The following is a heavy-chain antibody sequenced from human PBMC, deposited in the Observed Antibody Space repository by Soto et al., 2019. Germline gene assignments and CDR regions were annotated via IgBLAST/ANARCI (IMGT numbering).Heavy chain of an antibody. V-gene: IGHV3-74*01. Sequence: GGSLRLSCAASGFTFSSYWMHWVRQAPGKGLVWVSRINSDGSSTSYADSVKGRFTISRDNAKNTLYLQMNSLRAEDTAVYYCARAASHHDLWSAYYSYNWFDTWGQGTLVTVSS. J-gene: IGHJ5*02. CDR3: ARAASHHDLWSAYYSYNWFDT. CDR2: INSDGSST. CDR1: GFTFSSYW. D-gene: IGHD3-3*01.